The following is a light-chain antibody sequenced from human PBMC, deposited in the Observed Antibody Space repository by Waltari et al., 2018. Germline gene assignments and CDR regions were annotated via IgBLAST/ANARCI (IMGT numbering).Light chain of an antibody. CDR2: DVT. CDR3: SSYTTSSTQV. V-gene: IGLV2-14*01. CDR1: SSDIGSYNY. J-gene: IGLJ3*02. Sequence: QSALTQPASVSGSPGQSITISCTGTSSDIGSYNYVSWYQQHPGKAPKLMIYDVTKRPSWVFNRFSGSKSGNTASLTISGLQAEDEADYYCSSYTTSSTQVFGGGTKLTVL.